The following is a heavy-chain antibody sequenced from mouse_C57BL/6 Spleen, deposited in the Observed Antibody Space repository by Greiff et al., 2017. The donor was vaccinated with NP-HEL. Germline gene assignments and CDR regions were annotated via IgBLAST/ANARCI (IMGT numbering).Heavy chain of an antibody. V-gene: IGHV1-80*01. Sequence: VQLQQSGAELVKPGASVKISCKASGYAFSSYWMNCVKQRPGKGLEWIGQIYPGDGDTNYNGQFKGKATLTVDKSSSSAYMQLSSLTSEDSAVYFCARSGTTVPMDYWGQGTSVTVSS. J-gene: IGHJ4*01. CDR3: ARSGTTVPMDY. CDR2: IYPGDGDT. CDR1: GYAFSSYW. D-gene: IGHD1-1*01.